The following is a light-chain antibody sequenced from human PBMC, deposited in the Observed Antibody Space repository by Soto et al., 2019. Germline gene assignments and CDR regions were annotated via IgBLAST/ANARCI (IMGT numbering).Light chain of an antibody. CDR2: GAS. Sequence: EIVMTQSAGTLSVSPGERATLSCRASQSVTSNIAWYQQKPGQAPRLLIYGASTRATGIPARFSGGGSGTEFTLTISSLQSEDCAIYYCQQYNNWPLSFGRGTKVEVK. CDR3: QQYNNWPLS. CDR1: QSVTSN. J-gene: IGKJ1*01. V-gene: IGKV3D-15*01.